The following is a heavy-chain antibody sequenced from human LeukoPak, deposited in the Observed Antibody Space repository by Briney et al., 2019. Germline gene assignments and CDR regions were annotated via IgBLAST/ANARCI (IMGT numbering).Heavy chain of an antibody. J-gene: IGHJ5*02. Sequence: SETLSLTCTVSGGSISSYYWSWIRQPPGKGLEWIGYIYYSGSTNYNPSLKSRVTISVDTSKNQFSLKLSSVTAADTAVYYCARVGYFDWLYNRFDPWGQGTLVTVSS. V-gene: IGHV4-59*01. CDR3: ARVGYFDWLYNRFDP. CDR2: IYYSGST. CDR1: GGSISSYY. D-gene: IGHD3-9*01.